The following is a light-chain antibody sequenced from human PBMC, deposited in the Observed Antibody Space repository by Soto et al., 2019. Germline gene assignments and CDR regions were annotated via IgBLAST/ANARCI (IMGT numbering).Light chain of an antibody. J-gene: IGKJ4*01. CDR2: KVS. Sequence: DIVMTQSPLSLPATPGQPASISCRSSQSLVHSDGQTYLNWFQQRPGQTPRRIIYKVSNRDTGVPDRFSGSGSGTDFTLKISRVEAEEVGSYYCMQGRKWPLTFGGGTRVEIK. V-gene: IGKV2-30*02. CDR1: QSLVHSDGQTY. CDR3: MQGRKWPLT.